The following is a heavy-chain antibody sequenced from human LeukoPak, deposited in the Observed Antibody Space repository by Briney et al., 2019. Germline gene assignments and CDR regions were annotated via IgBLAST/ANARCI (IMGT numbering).Heavy chain of an antibody. J-gene: IGHJ4*02. D-gene: IGHD2-21*01. CDR3: YTSITDY. Sequence: GGSLRLSCAASGFNVNNAWMSWVRQAPGKGLEWVGRIRSKIDGGATDHAAPVKGRFTISRDDSKNTLYLQINSLKIEDTAMYYCYTSITDYWGQGTLVTVSS. V-gene: IGHV3-15*07. CDR1: GFNVNNAW. CDR2: IRSKIDGGAT.